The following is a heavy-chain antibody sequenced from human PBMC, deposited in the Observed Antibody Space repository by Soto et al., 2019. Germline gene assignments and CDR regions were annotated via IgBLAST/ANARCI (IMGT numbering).Heavy chain of an antibody. CDR1: GFTFSSYG. D-gene: IGHD1-26*01. Sequence: GGSLRLSCVASGFTFSSYGMHWVCQAQGKGLEWVAIISYDGSNTYYADSVKGRFTISRDNSKNTLYLQMNSLRAEDTSVYYCAKEGGLSGSYYISSSYYFDYWGQGTLVTVSS. J-gene: IGHJ4*02. CDR2: ISYDGSNT. CDR3: AKEGGLSGSYYISSSYYFDY. V-gene: IGHV3-30*18.